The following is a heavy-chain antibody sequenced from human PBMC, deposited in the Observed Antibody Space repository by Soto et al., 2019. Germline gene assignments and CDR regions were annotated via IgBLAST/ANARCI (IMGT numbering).Heavy chain of an antibody. CDR1: GYTFTGYF. D-gene: IGHD3-10*01. V-gene: IGHV1-2*02. Sequence: QVQLVQSGAEVKKPEASVKVSCKASGYTFTGYFMHWVRQAPGQGLEWMGWINPNSGATKYAQKFQGRVTLTRDTSINTAYMELSMLRSDDTAIYFCARGGGTILAPLPWGQGTLVTVSS. J-gene: IGHJ5*02. CDR3: ARGGGTILAPLP. CDR2: INPNSGAT.